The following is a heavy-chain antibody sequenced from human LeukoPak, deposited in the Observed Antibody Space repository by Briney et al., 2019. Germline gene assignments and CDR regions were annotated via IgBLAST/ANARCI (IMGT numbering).Heavy chain of an antibody. Sequence: GGSLRLSCVASGFTLRSYVMNWVRQTPGKGLEWVSSISGSGGEIHYADSVKGRFTISRDNSKNTVYLQMNSLRDEDTAVFYCAKGGPFSTSSQKYFDPWGQGSLVIVS. CDR3: AKGGPFSTSSQKYFDP. J-gene: IGHJ5*02. CDR1: GFTLRSYV. D-gene: IGHD6-6*01. CDR2: ISGSGGEI. V-gene: IGHV3-23*01.